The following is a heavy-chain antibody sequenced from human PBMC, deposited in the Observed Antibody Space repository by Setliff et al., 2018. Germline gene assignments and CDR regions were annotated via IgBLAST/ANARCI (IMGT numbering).Heavy chain of an antibody. CDR3: ARAQSWSGGPYYFDN. D-gene: IGHD3-3*01. Sequence: VQVSCKASGYTFTSYDINWVRQATGQGLEWMGWMNPNSGNTGYAQKFQGRVTMTRNTSISTAYMDLSSLRFEDTAVYYCARAQSWSGGPYYFDNWGQGTLVTVSS. CDR1: GYTFTSYD. J-gene: IGHJ4*02. V-gene: IGHV1-8*02. CDR2: MNPNSGNT.